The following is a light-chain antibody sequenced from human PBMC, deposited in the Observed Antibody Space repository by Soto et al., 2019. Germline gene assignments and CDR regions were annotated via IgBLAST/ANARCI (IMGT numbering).Light chain of an antibody. CDR3: QKYGSEFT. CDR2: AAS. CDR1: QSVSSNY. Sequence: EIVLTQSPGTLSLSPGERATLSCRASQSVSSNYLAWYQHKPGQGPRLLIYAASSRATGIPDRFSGSGSGTDFTLTISRLEPEDSSLYYCQKYGSEFTFGPGTKVEIK. J-gene: IGKJ3*01. V-gene: IGKV3-20*01.